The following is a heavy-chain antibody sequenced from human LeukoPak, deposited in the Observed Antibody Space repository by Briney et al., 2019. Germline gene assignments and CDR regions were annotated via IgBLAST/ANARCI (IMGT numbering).Heavy chain of an antibody. CDR3: ATISAQTFDI. V-gene: IGHV3-7*01. D-gene: IGHD5-24*01. J-gene: IGHJ3*02. CDR2: IKPDGIDK. Sequence: PGGSQRLLCIGSRLPYRHHRVNRVRHSPGKGRERVANIKPDGIDKYYVDSARGRFTVSRDNDKNSAFLQMNSLRAEDTAIYYCATISAQTFDIWGQGTLVSVSS. CDR1: RLPYRHHR.